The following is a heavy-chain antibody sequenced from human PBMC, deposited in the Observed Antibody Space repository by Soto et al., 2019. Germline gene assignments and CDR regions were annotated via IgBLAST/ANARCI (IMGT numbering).Heavy chain of an antibody. J-gene: IGHJ4*02. CDR3: AREKVGAVDY. CDR1: GYSFTSYD. Sequence: QVQLVQSGAEVKKPGASVKVSCKASGYSFTSYDINWVRQATGQGLEWMGWMNPSCGNTGYAQKFQVRVTRTRNTSISTAYMELRSLRSEDTAVYYCAREKVGAVDYWGQGTLVTVSS. V-gene: IGHV1-8*01. D-gene: IGHD1-26*01. CDR2: MNPSCGNT.